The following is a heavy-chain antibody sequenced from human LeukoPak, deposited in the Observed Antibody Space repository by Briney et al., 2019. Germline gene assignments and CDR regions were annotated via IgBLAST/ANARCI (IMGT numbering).Heavy chain of an antibody. CDR1: GFTFSSYA. J-gene: IGHJ3*02. CDR3: AKDQSGTYYGDTFDI. CDR2: ISGSGGAT. V-gene: IGHV3-23*01. D-gene: IGHD1-26*01. Sequence: GGSLRLSCAASGFTFSSYAMSWVRQAPGKGLEWVSAISGSGGATYYADSVKGRFTISRDNTKNTLYLQMNSLRAEDTATYYCAKDQSGTYYGDTFDILLEGTMLSVSS.